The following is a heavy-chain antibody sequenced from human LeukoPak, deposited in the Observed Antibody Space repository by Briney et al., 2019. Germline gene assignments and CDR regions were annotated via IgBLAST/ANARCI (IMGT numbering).Heavy chain of an antibody. CDR3: ALPLRDGDFYFDY. D-gene: IGHD4-17*01. CDR2: INRDGRST. Sequence: GGSLRLSCAASGFTFGSYEMNWVRQAPGKGLVWVSRINRDGRSTNYADSVKGRFTISRDNAENTVFLQMNSLRAEDTAVYYCALPLRDGDFYFDYWGQGALVTVSS. J-gene: IGHJ4*02. V-gene: IGHV3-74*01. CDR1: GFTFGSYE.